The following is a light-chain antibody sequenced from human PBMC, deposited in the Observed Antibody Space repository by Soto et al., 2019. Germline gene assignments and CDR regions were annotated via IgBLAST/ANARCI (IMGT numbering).Light chain of an antibody. V-gene: IGKV1-39*01. J-gene: IGKJ2*01. CDR3: QQSYRTPDT. Sequence: DIQMTQSPSSLSASVGDRVTITCRASQIISKYLNWYQQKPGKAPSLLMYAVSSLQGGVPPRFSGSASGTNCSLTIAGLQREDFATYHCQQSYRTPDTFGQGTQLEIK. CDR1: QIISKY. CDR2: AVS.